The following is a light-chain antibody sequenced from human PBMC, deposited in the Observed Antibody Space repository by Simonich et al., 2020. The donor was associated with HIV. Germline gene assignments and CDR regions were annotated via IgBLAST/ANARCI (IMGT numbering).Light chain of an antibody. Sequence: NFMLTQPHSVSESPGKTVTISCTRNSGSLASNYVQWYHQRPGSAPTTVIYEDNKSTDGVHDRFSGSIDSSSNSASLTSSGMKTEDEADYYCQSYDSSNRVFGGGTKLTVL. V-gene: IGLV6-57*03. CDR3: QSYDSSNRV. CDR2: EDN. J-gene: IGLJ3*02. CDR1: SGSLASNY.